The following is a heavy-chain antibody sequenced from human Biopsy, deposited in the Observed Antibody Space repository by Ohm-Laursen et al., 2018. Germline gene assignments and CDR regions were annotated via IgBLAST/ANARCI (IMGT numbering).Heavy chain of an antibody. CDR1: GGSISNNNYY. V-gene: IGHV4-39*01. CDR3: ARDYDTSGYYYVS. Sequence: GTLSLTWSVSGGSISNNNYYWGWIRQPPGKGLEWIGSIFYRGSTHYKPSLKSRVNISVDTSKNQFSLKLNSVTAADTAVYYCARDYDTSGYYYVSWGRGTLVTVSS. J-gene: IGHJ5*02. D-gene: IGHD3-22*01. CDR2: IFYRGST.